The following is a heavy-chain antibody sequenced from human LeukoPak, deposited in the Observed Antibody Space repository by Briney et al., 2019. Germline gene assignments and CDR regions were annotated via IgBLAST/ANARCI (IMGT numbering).Heavy chain of an antibody. D-gene: IGHD2-15*01. CDR2: ISYDGSNK. J-gene: IGHJ4*02. Sequence: PGRSLRLSCAASGFTFSSYGMHWVRQVPGKGLEWAAVISYDGSNKYYADSVKGRFTISRDNSKNTLYLQTNSLRAEDTAVYYCAKDHTKYCSGGSCYSRGFEYWGQGTLVTVSS. CDR1: GFTFSSYG. V-gene: IGHV3-30*18. CDR3: AKDHTKYCSGGSCYSRGFEY.